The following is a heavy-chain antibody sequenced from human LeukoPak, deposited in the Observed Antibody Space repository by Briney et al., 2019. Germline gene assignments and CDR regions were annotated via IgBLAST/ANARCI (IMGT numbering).Heavy chain of an antibody. CDR2: IYHSGST. Sequence: SQTLSLTCAVSGGSISSGGYSWSWIRQPPGKGLEWIGYIYHSGSTYYNPSLKSRVTISVDRSKNQFSLKLSSVTTADTAVYYCARDKPGSGGDHAFDIWGQGTMVTVSS. J-gene: IGHJ3*02. V-gene: IGHV4-30-2*01. D-gene: IGHD3-10*01. CDR1: GGSISSGGYS. CDR3: ARDKPGSGGDHAFDI.